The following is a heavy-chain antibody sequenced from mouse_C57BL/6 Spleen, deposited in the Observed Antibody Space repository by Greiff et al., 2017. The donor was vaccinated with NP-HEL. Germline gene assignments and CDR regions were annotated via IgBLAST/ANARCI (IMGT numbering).Heavy chain of an antibody. Sequence: EVQGVESGGGLVKPGGSLKLSCAASGFTFSDYGMHWVRQAPEKGLEWVAYISSGSSTIYYADTVKGRFTISRDNAKNTLFLQMTSLRSEDTAMYYCARQDYSNYDWYFDVWGTGTTVTAAS. CDR1: GFTFSDYG. D-gene: IGHD2-5*01. CDR3: ARQDYSNYDWYFDV. V-gene: IGHV5-17*01. J-gene: IGHJ1*03. CDR2: ISSGSSTI.